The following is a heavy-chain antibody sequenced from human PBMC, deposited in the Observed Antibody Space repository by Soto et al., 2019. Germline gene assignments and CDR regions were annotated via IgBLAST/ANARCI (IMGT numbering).Heavy chain of an antibody. D-gene: IGHD6-13*01. CDR2: IYYRGNT. Sequence: QLQLQESGPGLVKPSETLSLTCTVSGGSISSGSYYWGWIRQSPGKGLEWIGSIYYRGNTYYDPSLKSRVTISVDTSKHQFSLKMSSVTATDTVVYYCARHKDTSSRYLLPDNWGQGTLVTVSS. CDR3: ARHKDTSSRYLLPDN. CDR1: GGSISSGSYY. J-gene: IGHJ4*02. V-gene: IGHV4-39*01.